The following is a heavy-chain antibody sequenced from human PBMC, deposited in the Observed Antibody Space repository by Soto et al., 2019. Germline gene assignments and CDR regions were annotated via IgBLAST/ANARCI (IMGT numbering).Heavy chain of an antibody. D-gene: IGHD6-13*01. CDR2: ISAYNGNT. J-gene: IGHJ5*02. Sequence: GASVKVSCKASGYTFTSYGISWVRQPPGQGLEWMGWISAYNGNTNYAQKLQGRVTMTTDTSTSTAYMELRSLRSDDTAVYYCARGAAAGTLGGWFDPWGQGTLVTVSS. CDR3: ARGAAAGTLGGWFDP. V-gene: IGHV1-18*04. CDR1: GYTFTSYG.